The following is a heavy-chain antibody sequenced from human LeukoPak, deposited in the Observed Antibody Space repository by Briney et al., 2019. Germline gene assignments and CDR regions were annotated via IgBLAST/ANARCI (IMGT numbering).Heavy chain of an antibody. D-gene: IGHD1-1*01. CDR2: INPSGGST. V-gene: IGHV1-46*01. Sequence: ASVKVSCKASGYTFTGYYMHWVRQAPGQGLEWMGIINPSGGSTSYAQKFQGRVTMTRDTSTSTVYMELSSLRSEDTAVYYCARSRERNNWFDPWGQGTLVTVSS. CDR3: ARSRERNNWFDP. CDR1: GYTFTGYY. J-gene: IGHJ5*02.